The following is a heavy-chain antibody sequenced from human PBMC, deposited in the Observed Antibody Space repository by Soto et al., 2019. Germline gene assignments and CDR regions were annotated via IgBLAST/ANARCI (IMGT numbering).Heavy chain of an antibody. CDR3: ARIRRSMSSLGFDY. CDR2: ISSGGSFT. Sequence: QVHLVESGGGLVKPGGSLRLSCAVSGFIFSDYYMTWIRQAPGKGLEWVSYISSGGSFTSYADSVKGRFTISRDSANHSLYLHMNSLRAEDTAVYYCARIRRSMSSLGFDYWGQGTLVTVSS. CDR1: GFIFSDYY. J-gene: IGHJ4*02. V-gene: IGHV3-11*05.